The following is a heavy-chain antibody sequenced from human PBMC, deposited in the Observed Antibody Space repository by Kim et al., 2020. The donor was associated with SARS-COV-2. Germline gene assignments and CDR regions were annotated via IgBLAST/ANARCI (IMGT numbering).Heavy chain of an antibody. V-gene: IGHV3-23*01. CDR3: AKARGYSYGLSWFDP. Sequence: DSVKGRFTSSRDNSKNTLYLQMNSLRAEDTAVYYCAKARGYSYGLSWFDPWGQGTLVTVSS. J-gene: IGHJ5*02. D-gene: IGHD5-18*01.